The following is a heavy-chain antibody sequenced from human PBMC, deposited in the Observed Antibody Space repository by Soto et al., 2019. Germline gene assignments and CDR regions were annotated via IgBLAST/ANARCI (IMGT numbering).Heavy chain of an antibody. CDR1: GYTFTSYD. CDR2: MSPNSGNT. J-gene: IGHJ3*01. V-gene: IGHV1-8*01. Sequence: QVQLVQSGAEVKRPGASVRVSCKASGYTFTSYDINWVRQATGQGLEWLGWMSPNSGNTGYAQKFQGRITLTRSTSTSTAYMELTSLRSADTAVYYCARGINWGQGTMVTVSS. CDR3: ARGIN.